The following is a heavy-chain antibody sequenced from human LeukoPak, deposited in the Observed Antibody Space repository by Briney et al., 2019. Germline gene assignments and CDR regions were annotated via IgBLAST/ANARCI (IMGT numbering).Heavy chain of an antibody. CDR1: GFTFSSYG. D-gene: IGHD2-21*02. CDR3: AKGTASYSLGP. CDR2: ISGNVSNT. J-gene: IGHJ5*02. Sequence: ARSLRLSCAAAGFTFSSYGMSWVRQAARNGLEWVSHISGNVSNTYYADSVKGRSTISRDNSKNTLYLQMNSLRAEDTAMYYCAKGTASYSLGPWGQGTLATVSS. V-gene: IGHV3-23*01.